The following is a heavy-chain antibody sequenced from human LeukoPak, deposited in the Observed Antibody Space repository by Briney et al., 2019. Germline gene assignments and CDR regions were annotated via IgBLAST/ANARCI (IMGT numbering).Heavy chain of an antibody. Sequence: PGGSLRLSCAASGFTFSSYAMSWVRQAPGKGLEWVSAISGSGGSTYYADSVKGRFTISRDNAKNSLYLQMNSLRAEDTAVYYCARDEKLLWFGELAYYYGMDVWGQGTTVTVSS. J-gene: IGHJ6*02. V-gene: IGHV3-23*01. CDR1: GFTFSSYA. D-gene: IGHD3-10*01. CDR2: ISGSGGST. CDR3: ARDEKLLWFGELAYYYGMDV.